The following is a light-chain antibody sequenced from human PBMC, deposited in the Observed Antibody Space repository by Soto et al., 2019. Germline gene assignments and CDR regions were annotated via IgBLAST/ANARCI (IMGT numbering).Light chain of an antibody. CDR2: DAS. CDR1: QSISSW. V-gene: IGKV1-5*01. Sequence: DIQMTQSPSTLSASGGDRVTITCRASQSISSWLAWYQQKPGKAPKLLIYDASSLESGVPSRFSGSGSGTEFTLTISSLQPDAFATYYCQQYNTYPRTFGPGTKVDIK. J-gene: IGKJ3*01. CDR3: QQYNTYPRT.